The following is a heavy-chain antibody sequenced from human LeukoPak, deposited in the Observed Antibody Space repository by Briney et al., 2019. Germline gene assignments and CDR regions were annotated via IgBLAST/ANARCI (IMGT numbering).Heavy chain of an antibody. D-gene: IGHD5-18*01. V-gene: IGHV4-39*01. CDR1: GGSISSSSYY. CDR3: ARSLNGYSYGRFDY. Sequence: SETLSLTCTVSGGSISSSSYYWGWIRQPPGKGLEWIGSIYYSGSTYYNPSLKSRVTISVDTSKNQFSLKLSPVTAADTAVYYCARSLNGYSYGRFDYWGQGTLVTVSS. CDR2: IYYSGST. J-gene: IGHJ4*02.